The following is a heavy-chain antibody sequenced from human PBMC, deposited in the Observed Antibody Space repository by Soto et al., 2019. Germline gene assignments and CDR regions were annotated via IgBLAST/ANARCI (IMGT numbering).Heavy chain of an antibody. J-gene: IGHJ5*02. Sequence: XQSGAEVKKPGASVKVSCKASGYTFSGHAIHWLRQAPGQRPEWLGWINAGNSKTYYSEKFEGRVTFTRDTVATTVNMELTSLTSEDTAVYYCGRDQSGTGYYVDWFDPWGQGTLVTVSS. D-gene: IGHD3-10*02. CDR3: GRDQSGTGYYVDWFDP. CDR1: GYTFSGHA. CDR2: INAGNSKT. V-gene: IGHV1-3*01.